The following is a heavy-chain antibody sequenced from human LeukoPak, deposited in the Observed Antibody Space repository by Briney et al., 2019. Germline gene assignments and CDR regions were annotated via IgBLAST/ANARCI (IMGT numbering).Heavy chain of an antibody. CDR3: ARGVGSRLRFLEWLLYPPDY. CDR2: IYYSGST. V-gene: IGHV4-30-4*01. CDR1: GGSISSGDYY. J-gene: IGHJ4*02. D-gene: IGHD3-3*01. Sequence: PSQTLSLTCTVSGGSISSGDYYWSWIRQPPGKGLEWIGYIYYSGSTYYNPSLKSRVTISVDTSKNQFSLKLSSVTAADTAAYYCARGVGSRLRFLEWLLYPPDYWGQGTLVTVSS.